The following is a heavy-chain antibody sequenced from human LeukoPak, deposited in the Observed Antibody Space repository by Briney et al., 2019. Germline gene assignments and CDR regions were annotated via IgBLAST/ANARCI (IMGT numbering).Heavy chain of an antibody. V-gene: IGHV3-48*03. CDR2: ISSSGSTI. CDR3: ARLGYCSAGSCYSLDY. D-gene: IGHD2-15*01. J-gene: IGHJ4*02. Sequence: GGSLRLSCAASGFTFSDYEMNWVRQAPGNGLEWVSYISSSGSTIFYADSMKGRFTTSRDNAKNSLYLQMKSLRAEDTAVYYCARLGYCSAGSCYSLDYWGQGTLVTVS. CDR1: GFTFSDYE.